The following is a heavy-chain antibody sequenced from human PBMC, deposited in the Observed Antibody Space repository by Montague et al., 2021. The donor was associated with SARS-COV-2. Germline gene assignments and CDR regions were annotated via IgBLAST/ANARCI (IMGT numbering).Heavy chain of an antibody. CDR1: GGSISSSSYY. Sequence: SETLSLTCTVSGGSISSSSYYWGWIRQPPGKGLEWIGTIYYSGSTYYNPSLKSRVTISVDTSKNQFSLKLSSVTAADTAVYYCAGGWFSPTLVVVIRGPFDYWGQGALVTVSS. D-gene: IGHD3-22*01. CDR2: IYYSGST. V-gene: IGHV4-39*07. J-gene: IGHJ4*02. CDR3: AGGWFSPTLVVVIRGPFDY.